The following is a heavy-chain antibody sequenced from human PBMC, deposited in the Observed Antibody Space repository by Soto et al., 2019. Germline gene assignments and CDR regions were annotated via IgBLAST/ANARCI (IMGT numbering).Heavy chain of an antibody. Sequence: GGSLRLSCAASGFTVSSNYMSWVRQAPGKGLEWVSVIYSGGSTYYADSVKGRFTISRDNSKNTLYLQMNSLRAEDTAVYYCARDRLYDSPYYYYGMDVWGQGTTVTVSS. J-gene: IGHJ6*02. V-gene: IGHV3-53*01. D-gene: IGHD3-3*01. CDR3: ARDRLYDSPYYYYGMDV. CDR2: IYSGGST. CDR1: GFTVSSNY.